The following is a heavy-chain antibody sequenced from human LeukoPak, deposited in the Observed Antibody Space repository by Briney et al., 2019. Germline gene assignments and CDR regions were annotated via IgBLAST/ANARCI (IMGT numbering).Heavy chain of an antibody. CDR3: ARQRGGSNWYLTDY. V-gene: IGHV3-23*01. D-gene: IGHD6-13*01. Sequence: PGGSLRLSCAASGFTFSNYAMSWVRQAPGQGLEWVSAVSGSGGSSVYADSLKGRFTISRDNSKNTLYLQMNSLRAEDTAVYYCARQRGGSNWYLTDYWGQGTLVTVSS. CDR1: GFTFSNYA. CDR2: VSGSGGSS. J-gene: IGHJ4*02.